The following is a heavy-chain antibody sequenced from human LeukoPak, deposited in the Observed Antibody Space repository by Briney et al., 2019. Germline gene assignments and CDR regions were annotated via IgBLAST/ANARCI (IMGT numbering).Heavy chain of an antibody. J-gene: IGHJ4*02. CDR1: GYTFTGYY. Sequence: GASVKVSCKASGYTFTGYYMHWVRQAPGQGLEWMGWINPNNGGTNYAQTFQGRVTMTRDTSISTAYMELSRLRSDDTAVYYCAMSHDYYDSSGYYYFDYWGQGTLVTVSS. V-gene: IGHV1-2*02. D-gene: IGHD3-22*01. CDR3: AMSHDYYDSSGYYYFDY. CDR2: INPNNGGT.